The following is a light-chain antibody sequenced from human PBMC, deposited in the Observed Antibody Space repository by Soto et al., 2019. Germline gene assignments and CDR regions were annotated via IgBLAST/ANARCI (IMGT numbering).Light chain of an antibody. V-gene: IGLV1-40*01. J-gene: IGLJ1*01. Sequence: QSALAQPPSVSGAPGQSVTISCTGSSSNIGAGYDVHWYQQLPGTAPKLLIYGDSNRPSGVPDRFSGSKSGTSTSLAITGLQAEDEADYYCQSYDNSLSGSLFGTGTNVTVL. CDR2: GDS. CDR3: QSYDNSLSGSL. CDR1: SSNIGAGYD.